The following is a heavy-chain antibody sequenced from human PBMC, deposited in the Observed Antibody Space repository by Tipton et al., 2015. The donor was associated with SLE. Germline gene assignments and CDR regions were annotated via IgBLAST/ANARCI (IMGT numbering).Heavy chain of an antibody. J-gene: IGHJ4*02. D-gene: IGHD6-19*01. CDR3: ASPGYSSGSYYFDY. CDR1: GGSISSGYYY. CDR2: IYYSGNT. V-gene: IGHV4-30-4*01. Sequence: TLSLTCTVSGGSISSGYYYWSWIRQPPGKGLEWIGFIYYSGNTYYNPSLESRVTISVDTSKNQFSLKLSSVTAADTAVYYCASPGYSSGSYYFDYWGQGTLVTVSS.